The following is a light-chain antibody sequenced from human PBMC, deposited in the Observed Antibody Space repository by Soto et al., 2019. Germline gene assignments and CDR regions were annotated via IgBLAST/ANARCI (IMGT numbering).Light chain of an antibody. CDR2: ATS. Sequence: DIEMTQSPSSLSASVGDRVTITFRTSQNIRSYLNWYQQRPGKAPKLLIYATSSLQSGVPSRFSGSGSGTDFALTISSLQPEDFATYYCQQSYSTPRTFGQGTKVDIK. CDR3: QQSYSTPRT. J-gene: IGKJ2*01. V-gene: IGKV1-39*01. CDR1: QNIRSY.